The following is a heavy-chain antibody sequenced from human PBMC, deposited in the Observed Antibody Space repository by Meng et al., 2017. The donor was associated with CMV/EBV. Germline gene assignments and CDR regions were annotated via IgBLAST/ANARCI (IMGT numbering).Heavy chain of an antibody. J-gene: IGHJ6*02. CDR3: ARDIPLARASAAIAPRKIYYGMDV. CDR2: ISSSGSTI. V-gene: IGHV3-11*01. Sequence: GGSLRLSCAVSGFTFSDYYMSWIRQAPGKGLEWVSYISSSGSTIYYADSVKGRFTISRDNAKNSLYLQMNSLRAEDAAVYYCARDIPLARASAAIAPRKIYYGMDVWGQGTTVTVSS. CDR1: GFTFSDYY. D-gene: IGHD2-2*02.